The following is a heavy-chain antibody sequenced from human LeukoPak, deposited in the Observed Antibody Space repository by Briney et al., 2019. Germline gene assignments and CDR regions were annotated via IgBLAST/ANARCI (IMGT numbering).Heavy chain of an antibody. V-gene: IGHV3-7*01. CDR1: GFTVSSNY. J-gene: IGHJ4*02. D-gene: IGHD3-22*01. CDR2: IKQDGSEK. Sequence: PGGSLRLSCAASGFTVSSNYMSWVRQAPGKGLEWVANIKQDGSEKYYVDSVKGRFTISRDNAKNSLYLQMNSLRAEDTAVYYCARGSYDSSGSNFDYWGQGTLVTISS. CDR3: ARGSYDSSGSNFDY.